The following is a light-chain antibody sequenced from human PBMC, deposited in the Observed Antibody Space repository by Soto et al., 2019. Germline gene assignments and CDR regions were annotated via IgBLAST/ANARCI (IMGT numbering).Light chain of an antibody. J-gene: IGKJ2*01. CDR3: QQYGSSQYT. CDR1: QSVSSSY. CDR2: GAS. V-gene: IGKV3-20*01. Sequence: EIVLTQSPGTLSLSPGERATLSCRASQSVSSSYLAWYQQKPGQAPRLLIYGASSRATGIPDRFSGSGSGTDVTLTISRLEPEDFAVYYCQQYGSSQYTFSQGTKLETK.